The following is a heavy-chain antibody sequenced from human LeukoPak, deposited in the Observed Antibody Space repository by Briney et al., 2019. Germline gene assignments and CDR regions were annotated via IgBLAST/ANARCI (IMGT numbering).Heavy chain of an antibody. Sequence: ASVKVSCKASGYTFTGYYMHWVRQAPGQGLEWMGWINPNSGGTNYAQKFQGRVTMTRDTSISTAYMELSSLRSDDTAVYYCARDLGVWELLWWFDPWGQGTLVTVSS. J-gene: IGHJ5*02. CDR3: ARDLGVWELLWWFDP. CDR1: GYTFTGYY. CDR2: INPNSGGT. V-gene: IGHV1-2*02. D-gene: IGHD1-26*01.